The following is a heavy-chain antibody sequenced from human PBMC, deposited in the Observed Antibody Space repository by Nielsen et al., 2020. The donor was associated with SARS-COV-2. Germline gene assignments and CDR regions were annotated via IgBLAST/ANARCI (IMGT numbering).Heavy chain of an antibody. V-gene: IGHV6-1*01. CDR1: GDNVSSNSAT. CDR2: TYYRSNWYN. J-gene: IGHJ3*02. CDR3: TRDLVGTSFDI. D-gene: IGHD1-26*01. Sequence: SQTLSLTCVISGDNVSSNSATWNWLRQSPARGLEWLGRTYYRSNWYNDYAVSVKSRVTINPDTSRNQFSLQLNSVTPEDTAVYYCTRDLVGTSFDIWGQGTMVTVSS.